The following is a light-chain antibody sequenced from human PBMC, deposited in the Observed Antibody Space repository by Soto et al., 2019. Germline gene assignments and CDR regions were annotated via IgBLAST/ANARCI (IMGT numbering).Light chain of an antibody. V-gene: IGLV2-11*01. J-gene: IGLJ2*01. CDR3: CSYAGSYNVV. CDR2: DVI. CDR1: RSDVGGYDY. Sequence: QSALTQPRSVSGSPGQSVTISCTGTRSDVGGYDYVSWYQQYPGKAPKLMIYDVIKRPSGVPDRFSGSKSGNTASLTLSGLQAEDEADYYCCSYAGSYNVVFGGGTKLTVL.